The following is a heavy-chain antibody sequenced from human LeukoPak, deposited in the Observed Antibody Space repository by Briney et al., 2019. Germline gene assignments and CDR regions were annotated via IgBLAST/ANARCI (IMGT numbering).Heavy chain of an antibody. D-gene: IGHD2-2*01. V-gene: IGHV3-30*04. CDR2: ISYDGSNK. CDR3: VKHSAPVLAAARFDY. Sequence: GGSLRLSCAASGFTISSYAMHWVRQAPGKGLEWVAVISYDGSNKYYADSVKGRFTISRDNSKNTLYLQMNSLRAEDTALYYCVKHSAPVLAAARFDYWVQGNLVTVSS. CDR1: GFTISSYA. J-gene: IGHJ4*02.